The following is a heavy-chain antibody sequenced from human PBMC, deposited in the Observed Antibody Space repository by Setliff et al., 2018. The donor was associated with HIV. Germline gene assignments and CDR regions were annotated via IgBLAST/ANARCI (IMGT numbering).Heavy chain of an antibody. CDR2: IFYTGST. J-gene: IGHJ6*03. D-gene: IGHD1-26*01. CDR1: GYSMSSGHY. V-gene: IGHV4-59*11. Sequence: KTSETLSLTCGVSGYSMSSGHYWSWIRQPPGKGLEWIAYIFYTGSTNYNPSLKSRVTMSVDTSKSQFSLKLSSVTAADTALYYCARYRRFADYIDVWGKGTTVTVSS. CDR3: ARYRRFADYIDV.